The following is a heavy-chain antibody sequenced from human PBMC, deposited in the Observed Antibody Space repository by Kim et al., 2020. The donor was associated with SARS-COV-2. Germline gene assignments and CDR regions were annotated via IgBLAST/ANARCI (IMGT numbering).Heavy chain of an antibody. CDR2: ININTGNP. J-gene: IGHJ6*02. D-gene: IGHD3-22*01. V-gene: IGHV7-4-1*02. CDR1: GYTFTSYA. CDR3: ARGHSSGSTNCYFYGMDV. Sequence: ASVKVSCKASGYTFTSYAMNWVRQAPGQGLEWMGWININTGNPTYAQGFTGRFVFSLDTSVSAAYLQISSLKAEDTAAYYCARGHSSGSTNCYFYGMDVWGQETTVNVSS.